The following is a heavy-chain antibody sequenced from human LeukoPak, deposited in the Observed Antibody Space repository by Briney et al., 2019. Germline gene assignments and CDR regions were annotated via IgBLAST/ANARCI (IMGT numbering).Heavy chain of an antibody. CDR3: ARYVRRITIFGVVTNMDV. CDR1: GGSFSGYY. V-gene: IGHV4-34*01. CDR2: INHSGST. D-gene: IGHD3-3*01. J-gene: IGHJ6*03. Sequence: SETLSLTCAVYGGSFSGYYWSWIRQPPGKGLEWIGEINHSGSTNYNPSLKSRVTISVDTSKNQFSLKLSSVTAADTAVYYCARYVRRITIFGVVTNMDVWGKGTTVTVSS.